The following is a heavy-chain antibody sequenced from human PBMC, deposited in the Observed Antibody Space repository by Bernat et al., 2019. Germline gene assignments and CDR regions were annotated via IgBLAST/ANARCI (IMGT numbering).Heavy chain of an antibody. CDR2: IRSKAYGGTT. CDR3: SRAALRYQLTSYYYFGMDV. Sequence: EVQLVESGGGLVQPGRSLRLSCTASGFTFGDYAMSWFRQAPGKGLEWVGFIRSKAYGGTTEYAASVKGRFTISRDDSKSIAYLQMNSLETEDTAVYYCSRAALRYQLTSYYYFGMDVWGQGTTVTVSS. CDR1: GFTFGDYA. J-gene: IGHJ6*02. D-gene: IGHD2-2*01. V-gene: IGHV3-49*03.